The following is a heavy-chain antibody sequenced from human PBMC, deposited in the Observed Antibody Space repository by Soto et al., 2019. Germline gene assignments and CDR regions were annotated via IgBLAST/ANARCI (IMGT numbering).Heavy chain of an antibody. V-gene: IGHV1-24*01. CDR2: FDPEDGET. CDR3: ARASITIFGVDLVSPFDY. D-gene: IGHD3-3*01. J-gene: IGHJ4*02. Sequence: GASVKVSCKVSGYTLTELSMHWVRQAPGKGLEWMGGFDPEDGETIYAQKLQGRVTMTTDTSTSTAYMELRSLRSDDTAVYYCARASITIFGVDLVSPFDYWGQGTLVTVSS. CDR1: GYTLTELS.